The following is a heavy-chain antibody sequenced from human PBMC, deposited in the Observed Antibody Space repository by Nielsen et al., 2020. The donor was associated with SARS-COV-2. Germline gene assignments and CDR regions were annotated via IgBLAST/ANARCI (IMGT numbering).Heavy chain of an antibody. D-gene: IGHD4-17*01. CDR2: ISSSSSYT. Sequence: GESLKISCAASGFTFSVYYMTWIRQAPGKGLEWASYISSSSSYTNYADSVKDRFTISRDNAKNSLYLQMNSLRAEDTAVYYCARGGGVDGDYGFGFADYWGQGTLVTVSS. CDR3: ARGGGVDGDYGFGFADY. V-gene: IGHV3-11*05. CDR1: GFTFSVYY. J-gene: IGHJ4*02.